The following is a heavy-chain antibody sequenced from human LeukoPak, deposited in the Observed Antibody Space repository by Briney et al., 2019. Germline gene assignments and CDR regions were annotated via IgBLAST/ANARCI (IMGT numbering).Heavy chain of an antibody. Sequence: RASETLSLTCAVSGGSISSGGYSWSWIRQPPGKGLEWIGYIYHSGSTYYNPSLKSRVTISVDRSTNQFSLKLSSVTAADTAVYYCARGPLGSGYDSGFDYWGQGTLVTVSS. CDR2: IYHSGST. D-gene: IGHD5-12*01. CDR1: GGSISSGGYS. CDR3: ARGPLGSGYDSGFDY. J-gene: IGHJ4*02. V-gene: IGHV4-30-2*01.